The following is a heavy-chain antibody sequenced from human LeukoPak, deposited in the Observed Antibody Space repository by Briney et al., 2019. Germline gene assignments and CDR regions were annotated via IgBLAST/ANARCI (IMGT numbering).Heavy chain of an antibody. Sequence: GGSLRLSCAASGFTFSMNWVRQTPGKGLGWVSYISSSSTRIYYTDSVKGRFTISRDKAKNSLYLQMNSLRDEDTAIYYCARAGSGWYFDYWGQGTLVTVSS. V-gene: IGHV3-48*02. D-gene: IGHD6-19*01. CDR1: GFTFS. J-gene: IGHJ4*02. CDR3: ARAGSGWYFDY. CDR2: ISSSSTRI.